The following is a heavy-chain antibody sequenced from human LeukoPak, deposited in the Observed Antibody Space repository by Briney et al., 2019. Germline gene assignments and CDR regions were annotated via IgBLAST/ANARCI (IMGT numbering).Heavy chain of an antibody. Sequence: PSETLSLTCAVYGGSFSGYYWSWIRQPPGKGLEWIGEINHSGSTNYNPSLKSRVTISVDTSKNQFSLKLGSVTAADTAVYYCRLVRGLYYYYYGMDVWGQGTTVTVSS. CDR3: RLVRGLYYYYYGMDV. CDR2: INHSGST. V-gene: IGHV4-34*01. CDR1: GGSFSGYY. D-gene: IGHD6-19*01. J-gene: IGHJ6*02.